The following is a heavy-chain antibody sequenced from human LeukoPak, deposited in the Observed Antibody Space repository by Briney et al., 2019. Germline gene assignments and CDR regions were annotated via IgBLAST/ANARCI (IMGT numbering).Heavy chain of an antibody. J-gene: IGHJ4*02. D-gene: IGHD3-22*01. Sequence: GGSLRLSCAASGFTFSSYSMNWVRQAPGKGLEWVSSISSSSSYIYYADSVKGRFTISRDNAKHSLYLQMNSLRAEDTAVYYCARVISPYYDSSGYLDYWGQGTLVTVSS. V-gene: IGHV3-21*01. CDR1: GFTFSSYS. CDR2: ISSSSSYI. CDR3: ARVISPYYDSSGYLDY.